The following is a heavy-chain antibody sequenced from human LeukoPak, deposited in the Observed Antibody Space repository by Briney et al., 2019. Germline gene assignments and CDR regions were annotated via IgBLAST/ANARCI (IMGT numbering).Heavy chain of an antibody. CDR1: GFTFNNYL. CDR3: ARGGGVGAAMALDY. Sequence: GGSLRLSCAASGFTFNNYLMSWVRQAPGQGLEWVAIIYYDGSVKYYADSVKGRFTISRDSSKNTVYLIMNRLRADDTAVYYCARGGGVGAAMALDYWGQGTLVAVSS. CDR2: IYYDGSVK. J-gene: IGHJ4*02. V-gene: IGHV3-33*08. D-gene: IGHD5-18*01.